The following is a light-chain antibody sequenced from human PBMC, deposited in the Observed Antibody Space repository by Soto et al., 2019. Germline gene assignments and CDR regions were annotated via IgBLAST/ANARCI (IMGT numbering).Light chain of an antibody. Sequence: DIQMTHSPSSLSASVGDRVTITCRASQGIRNYLAWYQQKPGKVPKLLIYAASTLQSGVPSRFSGSGSGTEFTLTISSLQPEDVATYYCQKYISAPFTFGPGTSVDIK. CDR1: QGIRNY. CDR3: QKYISAPFT. V-gene: IGKV1-27*01. CDR2: AAS. J-gene: IGKJ3*01.